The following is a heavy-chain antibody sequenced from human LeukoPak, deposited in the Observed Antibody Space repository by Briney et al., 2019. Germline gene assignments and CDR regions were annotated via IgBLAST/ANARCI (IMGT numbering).Heavy chain of an antibody. CDR3: ARSGGNWFDP. D-gene: IGHD3-10*01. V-gene: IGHV4-34*01. CDR1: GGSLSGYY. J-gene: IGHJ5*02. Sequence: SETLSLTCAVYGGSLSGYYWSWIRQPPGKGLEWIGEINHSGSTNYNPPLKSRVTISVDTSKNQFSLKLSSVTAADTAVYYCARSGGNWFDPWGQGTLVTVSS. CDR2: INHSGST.